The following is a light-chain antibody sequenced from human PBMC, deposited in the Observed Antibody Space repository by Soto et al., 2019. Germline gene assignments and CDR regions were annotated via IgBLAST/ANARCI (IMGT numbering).Light chain of an antibody. CDR3: QQYNSYSRDT. J-gene: IGKJ1*01. CDR2: DAS. V-gene: IGKV1-5*01. CDR1: QSISSW. Sequence: DIQMTQSPSTLSASVGDRVTITCRASQSISSWLAWYQQKPGKAPKLLIYDASSLESGVPSRISGSGTGTEYPPTSSSLQPDDFATYYCQQYNSYSRDTFGQGTKVEIK.